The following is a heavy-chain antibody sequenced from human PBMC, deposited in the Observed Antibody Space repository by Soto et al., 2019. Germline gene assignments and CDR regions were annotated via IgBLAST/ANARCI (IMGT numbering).Heavy chain of an antibody. D-gene: IGHD2-2*01. Sequence: QVQLVQSGAEVKKPGASVKISCKSSGYTFTSYYMHWVLQAPGQGLEWLGMINPSGGSTNYAQSFPGRFTMTRDKSTSTVYMDLSDLRSEETAVYYCARGFCTTTNCLVVDFWGQGTLVTVSS. CDR3: ARGFCTTTNCLVVDF. V-gene: IGHV1-46*01. CDR1: GYTFTSYY. J-gene: IGHJ4*02. CDR2: INPSGGST.